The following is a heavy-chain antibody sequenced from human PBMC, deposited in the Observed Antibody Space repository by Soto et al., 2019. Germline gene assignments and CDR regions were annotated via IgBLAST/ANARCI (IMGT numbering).Heavy chain of an antibody. Sequence: GGSLRLSCAASGFIFSNYGMHWVRQAPGKGLEWVAVIWYDGSNKYYADSVKGRFTISRDNSKNTLYLQMNSLRGEDTAVYYCARGTLGYYYGMDVWGQGTMVTVSS. V-gene: IGHV3-33*01. D-gene: IGHD1-7*01. CDR3: ARGTLGYYYGMDV. J-gene: IGHJ6*02. CDR1: GFIFSNYG. CDR2: IWYDGSNK.